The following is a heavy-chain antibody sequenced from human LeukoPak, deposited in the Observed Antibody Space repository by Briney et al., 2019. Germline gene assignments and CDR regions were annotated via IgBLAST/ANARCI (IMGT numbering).Heavy chain of an antibody. J-gene: IGHJ3*02. V-gene: IGHV1-8*03. D-gene: IGHD4-23*01. CDR3: ARGGLTVEYAFDI. Sequence: GESLKISCQGSGYTFTSYDINWVRQATGQGLEWIGWMNPNSGNTGYAQKFQGRVTITRNTSISTAYMELSSLRSEDTAVYYCARGGLTVEYAFDIWGQGTMVTVSS. CDR1: GYTFTSYD. CDR2: MNPNSGNT.